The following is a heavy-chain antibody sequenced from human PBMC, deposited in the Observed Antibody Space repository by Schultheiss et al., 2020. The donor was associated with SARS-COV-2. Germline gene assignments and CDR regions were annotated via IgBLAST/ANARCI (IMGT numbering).Heavy chain of an antibody. CDR1: GFTFSSYG. Sequence: GGSLRLSCAASGFTFSSYGMHWVRQAPGKGLEWVAVIWYDGSNKYYADSVKGRFTISRDNSKNTLYLQMNSLRAEDTAVYYCARLGEPKRLMTTDFDYWGQGTLVTVSS. CDR2: IWYDGSNK. J-gene: IGHJ4*02. D-gene: IGHD3-16*01. V-gene: IGHV3-33*01. CDR3: ARLGEPKRLMTTDFDY.